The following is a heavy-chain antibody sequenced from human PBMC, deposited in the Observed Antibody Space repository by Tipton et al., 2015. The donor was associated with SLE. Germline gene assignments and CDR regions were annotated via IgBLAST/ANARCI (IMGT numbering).Heavy chain of an antibody. CDR3: ARGGGKADRGWFGP. CDR2: INHSGST. D-gene: IGHD6-13*01. Sequence: AGLVKPSETLSLTCAVYGGSFSGYYWSWIRQPPGKGLEWIGEINHSGSTNYNPSLKSRVTISVDTSKNQFSLKLSSATAADTAVYYCARGGGKADRGWFGPRGQGTLVPVSS. V-gene: IGHV4-34*01. CDR1: GGSFSGYY. J-gene: IGHJ5*02.